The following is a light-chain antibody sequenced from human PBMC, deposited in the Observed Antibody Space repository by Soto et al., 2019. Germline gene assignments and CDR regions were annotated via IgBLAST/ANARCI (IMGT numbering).Light chain of an antibody. J-gene: IGKJ1*01. CDR1: QSVLYSSNNKNY. CDR3: QQHYSSAVS. V-gene: IGKV4-1*01. CDR2: WAS. Sequence: DIVMTQSPDSLTVSLGERATINCKSSQSVLYSSNNKNYLAWYQQKPEQPPKLLIYWASTRESGVPDRFSGRGSEKDFTLTISSLQADDVAVYYCQQHYSSAVSFRHGTKVEIK.